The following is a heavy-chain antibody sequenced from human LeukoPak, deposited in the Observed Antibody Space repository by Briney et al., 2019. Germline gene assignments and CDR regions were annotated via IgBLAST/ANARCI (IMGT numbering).Heavy chain of an antibody. D-gene: IGHD1-26*01. CDR1: GYTFTSYG. J-gene: IGHJ4*02. V-gene: IGHV1-18*01. CDR2: ISAYNGNT. Sequence: VASVKVSCKASGYTFTSYGISWVRQAPGQGLEWMGWISAYNGNTNYAQKLQGRVTMTTDTSTSTAYMELRSLRSDDTAVYYCARDLRVGAQGGFDYWGQGTLVTVSS. CDR3: ARDLRVGAQGGFDY.